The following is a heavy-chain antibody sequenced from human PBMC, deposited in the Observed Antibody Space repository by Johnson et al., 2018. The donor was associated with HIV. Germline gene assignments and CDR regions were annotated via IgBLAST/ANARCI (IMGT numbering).Heavy chain of an antibody. Sequence: VQLVESGGGLVQPGGSLRLSCAVSGFIFSSYAMHWVRQAPGKGLEYISTISSNGGSTYYANSVNGRFTISRDNSKNTLYLQMGSLRAEDMAVYYCARGGLEMATITDAFDIWGQGTMVTVSS. CDR1: GFIFSSYA. CDR2: ISSNGGST. CDR3: ARGGLEMATITDAFDI. V-gene: IGHV3-64*01. D-gene: IGHD5-24*01. J-gene: IGHJ3*02.